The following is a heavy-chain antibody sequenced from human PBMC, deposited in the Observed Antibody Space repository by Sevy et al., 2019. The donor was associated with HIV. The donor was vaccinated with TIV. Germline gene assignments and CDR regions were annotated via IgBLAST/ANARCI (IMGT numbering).Heavy chain of an antibody. CDR3: ARDLSGSYLDAFDI. V-gene: IGHV1-18*01. D-gene: IGHD1-26*01. CDR2: ISAYNGNT. Sequence: ASVKVSCKASGYTFTSYGISWVRQAPGQWLEWMGWISAYNGNTNYAQKLQGRVTMTTDTSTSTAYMELRSLRSDDTAVYYCARDLSGSYLDAFDIWGQGTMVTVSS. J-gene: IGHJ3*02. CDR1: GYTFTSYG.